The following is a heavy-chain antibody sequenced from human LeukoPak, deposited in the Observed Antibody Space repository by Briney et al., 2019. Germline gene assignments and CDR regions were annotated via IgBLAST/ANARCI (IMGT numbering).Heavy chain of an antibody. CDR2: MNPSSGNT. D-gene: IGHD3-10*01. V-gene: IGHV1-8*02. Sequence: ASVKVSCKASGYTFTGYYMYWVRQATGQGPEWMGWMNPSSGNTGYAQRFQGRVTMTRDTSISTAYLELSSLRSEDTAVYYCASHTYYYSSGSFGHWGQGTLVTVSS. CDR3: ASHTYYYSSGSFGH. CDR1: GYTFTGYY. J-gene: IGHJ4*02.